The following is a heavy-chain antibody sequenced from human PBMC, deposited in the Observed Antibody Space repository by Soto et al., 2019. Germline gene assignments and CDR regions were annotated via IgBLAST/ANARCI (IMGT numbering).Heavy chain of an antibody. CDR1: GFSLSTSGVG. Sequence: QITLKESGPTLVKPTQTLTLTCTFSGFSLSTSGVGVGWIRQPPGKALEWLALIYWDDDKRYSPSLKSRLTITKDTSKNQVVLTMTHMDPVDTATYYCAHRDMTTVTSAWYFDLWGRGTLVTVSS. CDR3: AHRDMTTVTSAWYFDL. V-gene: IGHV2-5*02. CDR2: IYWDDDK. D-gene: IGHD4-17*01. J-gene: IGHJ2*01.